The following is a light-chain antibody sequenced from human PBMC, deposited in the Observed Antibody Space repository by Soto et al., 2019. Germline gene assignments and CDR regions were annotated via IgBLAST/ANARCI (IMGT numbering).Light chain of an antibody. V-gene: IGKV3-20*01. Sequence: EVVLTHSPGTLSLSPGERATLSCRASQSVPSNCLGWYQQKPGQAPRLLIYATSNRATGIPDRFSGSGSGTDFTLTISRLESEDFAVYYCQQYGKSATFGGGTKVDIK. J-gene: IGKJ4*01. CDR2: ATS. CDR1: QSVPSNC. CDR3: QQYGKSAT.